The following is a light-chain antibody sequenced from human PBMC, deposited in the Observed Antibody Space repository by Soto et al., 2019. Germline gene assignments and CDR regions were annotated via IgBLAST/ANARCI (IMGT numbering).Light chain of an antibody. Sequence: EIVLTQSPGTLSLSPGERATLSCRASQSVSSSYLAWYQQKPGQAPRLLIYGASTRVTGIPARFSGSGSGTDFTLTISRLDPEDFAVYYCQQYGSSPSFGQGTKVDIK. CDR3: QQYGSSPS. CDR2: GAS. V-gene: IGKV3-20*01. J-gene: IGKJ1*01. CDR1: QSVSSSY.